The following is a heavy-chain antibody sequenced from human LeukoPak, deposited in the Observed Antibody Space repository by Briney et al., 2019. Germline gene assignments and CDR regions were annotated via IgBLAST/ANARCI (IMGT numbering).Heavy chain of an antibody. D-gene: IGHD6-19*01. CDR2: INSGGTPI. V-gene: IGHV3-48*03. CDR1: EFSVGSNY. J-gene: IGHJ5*02. CDR3: ARDFSGWSVDP. Sequence: GGSLRLSCAASEFSVGSNYMTWVRQAPGKGLEWISYINSGGTPIYYADSVKGRFTMSRDNAKNSLYLQMNSLSAEDTAVYYCARDFSGWSVDPWGQGTLVTVSS.